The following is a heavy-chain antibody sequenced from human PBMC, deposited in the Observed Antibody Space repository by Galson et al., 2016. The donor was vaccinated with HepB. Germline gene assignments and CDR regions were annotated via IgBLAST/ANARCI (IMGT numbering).Heavy chain of an antibody. CDR2: ITGSGTTT. D-gene: IGHD3-16*01. V-gene: IGHV3-23*01. CDR1: GFTFGDHHY. J-gene: IGHJ4*02. Sequence: SLRLSCAASGFTFGDHHYVDWVRQAPGKGLEWLSGITGSGTTTHYADSVKGRFTISRDNSKNTLYLYMNSLRVGDTAVYYCGKHGGFDYWGQGALVTVSS. CDR3: GKHGGFDY.